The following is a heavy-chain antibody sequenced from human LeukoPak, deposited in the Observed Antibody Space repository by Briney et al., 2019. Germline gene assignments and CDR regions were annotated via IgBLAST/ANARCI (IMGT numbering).Heavy chain of an antibody. D-gene: IGHD5-18*01. V-gene: IGHV3-53*01. J-gene: IGHJ4*02. CDR2: IYSGGST. Sequence: PGGSLRLPCAVSGFTVSTNYMSWVRQAPGKGLEWVSVIYSGGSTYYADSVKGRFTISSDNSKNTLYLQMNSLRAEDTAVYYCARERINSYGSPFGYWGQGTLVTVSS. CDR3: ARERINSYGSPFGY. CDR1: GFTVSTNY.